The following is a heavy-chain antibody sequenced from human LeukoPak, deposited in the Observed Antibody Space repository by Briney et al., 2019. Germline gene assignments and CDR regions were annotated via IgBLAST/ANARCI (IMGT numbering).Heavy chain of an antibody. CDR3: AKGSGYYSRDAFDI. D-gene: IGHD3-22*01. Sequence: GGSLRLSCAASGFTFSSYAMHWVRQAPGKGLEWVAVISYDGSNKYYADSVKGRFTISRDNSKNTLYLQMNSLRAEDTAVYYCAKGSGYYSRDAFDIWGQGTMVTVSS. CDR1: GFTFSSYA. J-gene: IGHJ3*02. CDR2: ISYDGSNK. V-gene: IGHV3-30-3*01.